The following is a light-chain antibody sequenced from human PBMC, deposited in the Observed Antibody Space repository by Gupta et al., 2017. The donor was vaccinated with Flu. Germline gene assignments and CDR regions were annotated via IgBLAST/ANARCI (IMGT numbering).Light chain of an antibody. V-gene: IGKV4-1*01. CDR1: QSVLYSSNNKNY. CDR2: WAS. Sequence: DIVMPQSPDSLAVSLGERATINCKSSQSVLYSSNNKNYLAWYQQKPGQPPKLLIYWASTRESGVPDRFSGSGSGTDFTLTISSLQAEDVAVYYCQQYYSTPQTFGQGTKVEI. CDR3: QQYYSTPQT. J-gene: IGKJ1*01.